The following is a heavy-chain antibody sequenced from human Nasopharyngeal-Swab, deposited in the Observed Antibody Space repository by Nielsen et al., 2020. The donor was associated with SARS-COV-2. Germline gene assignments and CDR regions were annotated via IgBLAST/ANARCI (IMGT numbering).Heavy chain of an antibody. J-gene: IGHJ6*02. CDR2: INAGNGNT. CDR1: GYTFTSYA. V-gene: IGHV1-3*01. CDR3: ARDLQTTSGMDV. Sequence: ASVKVSCKASGYTFTSYAMHWVRQAPGQRLEWMGWINAGNGNTKYSQKFQGRVTITRDTSASTAYMELSSLRSEDTAVYYCARDLQTTSGMDVWGQGTTVTVSS. D-gene: IGHD1-14*01.